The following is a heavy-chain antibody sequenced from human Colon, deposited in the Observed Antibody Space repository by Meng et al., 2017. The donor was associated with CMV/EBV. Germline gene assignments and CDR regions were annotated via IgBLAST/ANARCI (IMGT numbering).Heavy chain of an antibody. CDR2: IYSSGST. Sequence: GESLKISCAASGFTVSRNYMNWVRQAPGKGLEWVSVIYSSGSTYYADSVKGRFTISRDNSKNTVYLQMDSLRAEDTAVYYCARDWGSSSNYFDYWGQGSLVTVSS. CDR3: ARDWGSSSNYFDY. J-gene: IGHJ4*02. D-gene: IGHD6-6*01. CDR1: GFTVSRNY. V-gene: IGHV3-53*01.